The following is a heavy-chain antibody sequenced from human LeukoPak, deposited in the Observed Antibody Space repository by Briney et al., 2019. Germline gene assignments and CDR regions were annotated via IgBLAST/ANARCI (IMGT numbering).Heavy chain of an antibody. CDR3: AKALRTVTLRGFDY. D-gene: IGHD4-17*01. CDR2: INAGGGRT. CDR1: VFTFSSYD. Sequence: PGGSLRLSCAVSVFTFSSYDMRWLRQSPGGGLEWVSAINAGGGRTFYADSVKCRFTISRDNSKNTLYVQMNSLGAEDRALYYCAKALRTVTLRGFDYWGQGTLVTVSS. J-gene: IGHJ4*02. V-gene: IGHV3-23*01.